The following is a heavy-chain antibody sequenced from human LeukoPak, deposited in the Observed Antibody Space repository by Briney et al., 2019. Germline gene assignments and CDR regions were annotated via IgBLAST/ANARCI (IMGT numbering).Heavy chain of an antibody. Sequence: QPGGSLRLSCAVSGVTFISYATSWVRQAPGKGLEWVSAISGSGSNIYYADSVKGRFTISRGNSKNTLYLQLISPKADDTAVYYCGEVQAYNYRNSFDPWGQGTLVTVSS. CDR1: GVTFISYA. V-gene: IGHV3-23*01. CDR3: GEVQAYNYRNSFDP. CDR2: ISGSGSNI. J-gene: IGHJ5*02. D-gene: IGHD1-1*01.